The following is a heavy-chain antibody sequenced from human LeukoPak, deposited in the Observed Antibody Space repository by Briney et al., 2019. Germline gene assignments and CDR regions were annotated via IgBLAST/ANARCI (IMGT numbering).Heavy chain of an antibody. CDR3: AKALRLGELSFSY. Sequence: GGSLRLSCAASGFTFSSYAMSWVCQAPGKGLEWVSAISGSGGSTYYADSVKGRFTISRDNSKNTLYLQMNSLRAEDTAVYYCAKALRLGELSFSYWGQGTLVTVSS. J-gene: IGHJ4*02. V-gene: IGHV3-23*01. CDR2: ISGSGGST. D-gene: IGHD3-16*02. CDR1: GFTFSSYA.